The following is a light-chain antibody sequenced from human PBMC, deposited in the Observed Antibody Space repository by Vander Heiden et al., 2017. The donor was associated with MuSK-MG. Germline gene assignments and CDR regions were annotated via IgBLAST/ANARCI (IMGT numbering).Light chain of an antibody. V-gene: IGKV3-15*01. J-gene: IGKJ4*01. Sequence: EIMMTQSPATLSVSPGERATLSCRASQSVSSNLAWYQQKPGQAPRLIIYGASTRATGIPARFSGSASGTEFTLTISSLQSEDFAVYYCQQYINWPLTFGGGTKVEI. CDR2: GAS. CDR3: QQYINWPLT. CDR1: QSVSSN.